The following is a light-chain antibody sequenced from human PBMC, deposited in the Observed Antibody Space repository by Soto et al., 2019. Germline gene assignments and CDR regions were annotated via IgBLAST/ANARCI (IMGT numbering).Light chain of an antibody. Sequence: EIVLTQSPATLSLSPGERATLSCRASQRVGNLLGWYQQKPGQAPRLLIFDATNRATGTPRRFSGSGSGTDCTLTISSLEPEDFAIYYCQQRNYRPEITFGGGTKVE. V-gene: IGKV3-11*01. CDR2: DAT. J-gene: IGKJ4*01. CDR1: QRVGNL. CDR3: QQRNYRPEIT.